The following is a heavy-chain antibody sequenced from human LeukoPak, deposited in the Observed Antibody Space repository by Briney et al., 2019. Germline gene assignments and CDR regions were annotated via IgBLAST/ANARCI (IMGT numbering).Heavy chain of an antibody. J-gene: IGHJ4*02. D-gene: IGHD3-22*01. V-gene: IGHV4-31*03. Sequence: SETLSLTCTVSGGSISSGGYYWSWIRQHPGKGLEWIGYIYYSGSTYYNPSLKSRVTISVDTSKNQFSLKLSSVTAVDTAVYYCAREVGYDSSGYYLDYWGQGTLVTVSS. CDR2: IYYSGST. CDR3: AREVGYDSSGYYLDY. CDR1: GGSISSGGYY.